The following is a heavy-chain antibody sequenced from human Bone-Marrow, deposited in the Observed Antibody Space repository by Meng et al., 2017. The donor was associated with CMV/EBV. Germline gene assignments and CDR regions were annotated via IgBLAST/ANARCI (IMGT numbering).Heavy chain of an antibody. CDR3: ARDLPNGYCSSTSCTPGFDY. D-gene: IGHD2-2*03. Sequence: FSSYSMNWVRQAPGKGLEWVSSISSSSSYIYYADSVKGRFTISRDNAKNSLYLQMNSLRAEDTAAYYCARDLPNGYCSSTSCTPGFDYWGQGTLVTVSS. J-gene: IGHJ4*02. CDR1: FSSYS. V-gene: IGHV3-21*01. CDR2: ISSSSSYI.